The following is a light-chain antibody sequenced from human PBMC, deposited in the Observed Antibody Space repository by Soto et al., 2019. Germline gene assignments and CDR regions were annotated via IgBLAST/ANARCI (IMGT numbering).Light chain of an antibody. Sequence: EIVITQSPLSLPVTPGEPASISCRSSQSLLHSNGYDSLDWYLQKPRQSPQLLIYLGSNRASGVPARFSGSGSGTDFTLKISRVEADDVGVYYCMQALQSPPTFGQGTKVEIK. J-gene: IGKJ1*01. CDR1: QSLLHSNGYDS. CDR2: LGS. V-gene: IGKV2-28*01. CDR3: MQALQSPPT.